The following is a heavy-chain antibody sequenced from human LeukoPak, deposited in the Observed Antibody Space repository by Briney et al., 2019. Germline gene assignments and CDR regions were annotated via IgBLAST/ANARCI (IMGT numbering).Heavy chain of an antibody. CDR3: ARAVSCTNGACSHDAFHI. CDR2: ISGNSNYI. Sequence: GGSLRLSCAASGFTFSSYTINWVRQAPGKGLEWVSSISGNSNYIYYADSVKGRFTISRDSAKSSLYLQMNSLRAEDTAVYYCARAVSCTNGACSHDAFHIWGLGTMVTVSS. D-gene: IGHD2-8*01. CDR1: GFTFSSYT. J-gene: IGHJ3*02. V-gene: IGHV3-21*01.